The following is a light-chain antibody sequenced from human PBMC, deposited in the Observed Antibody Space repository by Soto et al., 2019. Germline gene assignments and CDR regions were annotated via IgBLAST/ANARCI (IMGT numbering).Light chain of an antibody. J-gene: IGKJ1*01. Sequence: EIVMTQSPATLSVSPGERASLSCRASHSVGSTLACYQQKPGQAPRLLMFDTSTRATGIPARFSGSGSGTEFTLTISRLQSDDFAVYYCQHYNTWPWTVGQGTKVDIK. CDR3: QHYNTWPWT. CDR2: DTS. V-gene: IGKV3-15*01. CDR1: HSVGST.